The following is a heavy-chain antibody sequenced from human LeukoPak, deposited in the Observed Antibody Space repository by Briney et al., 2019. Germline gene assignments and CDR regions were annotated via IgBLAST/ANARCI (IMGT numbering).Heavy chain of an antibody. D-gene: IGHD3-22*01. Sequence: SVKVSCKASGGTFSSYAISWVRQAPGQGLEWMGRIIPILGIANYAQKFQGRVTMTRDTSTSTVYMELSSLRSEDTAVYYCARLPYYDSNENAFDIWGQGTMVTVSS. J-gene: IGHJ3*02. CDR3: ARLPYYDSNENAFDI. V-gene: IGHV1-69*04. CDR1: GGTFSSYA. CDR2: IIPILGIA.